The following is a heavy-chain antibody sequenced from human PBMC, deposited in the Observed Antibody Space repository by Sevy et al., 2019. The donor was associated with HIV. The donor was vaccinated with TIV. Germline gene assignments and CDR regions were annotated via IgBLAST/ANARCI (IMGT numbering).Heavy chain of an antibody. CDR1: GFTFSNYA. CDR3: VKDRIETILWSKGDWFDP. Sequence: GGSLRLSCSASGFTFSNYAMHWVRQAPGKGLEYVSGLSSDNAGSIYYADSVNGRFTISRDNSKNTLYLQMSSLRTEDTAVYYCVKDRIETILWSKGDWFDPWGQGTLVTVSS. D-gene: IGHD3-9*01. CDR2: LSSDNAGSI. V-gene: IGHV3-64D*06. J-gene: IGHJ5*02.